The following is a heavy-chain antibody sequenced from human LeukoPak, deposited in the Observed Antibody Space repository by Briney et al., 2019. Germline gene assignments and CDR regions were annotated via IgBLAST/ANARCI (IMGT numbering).Heavy chain of an antibody. D-gene: IGHD2-15*01. J-gene: IGHJ4*02. CDR1: GFPFSSYE. CDR2: ISRRGNTI. CDR3: ARLGYCSGGSCSY. Sequence: GGSLRLSCAASGFPFSSYEMKWVRQAPGKGLEGVSYISRRGNTIYYADSVKGRFTISRDNSKNTLYLQMNSLRAEDTAVYYCARLGYCSGGSCSYWGQGTLVTVSS. V-gene: IGHV3-48*03.